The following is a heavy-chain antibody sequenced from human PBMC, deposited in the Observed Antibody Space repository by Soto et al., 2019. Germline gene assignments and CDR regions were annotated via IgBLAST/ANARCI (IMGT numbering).Heavy chain of an antibody. D-gene: IGHD6-19*01. CDR3: ARSWAVAGSYDY. J-gene: IGHJ4*02. CDR1: GFTFSSDW. V-gene: IGHV3-66*01. Sequence: GGSLRLSCAASGFTFSSDWMHWVRQAPGKGLEWVSVIYSGGSTYYADSVKGRFTISRDNSKNTLYLQMNSLRAEDTAVYYCARSWAVAGSYDYWGQGTLVTVSS. CDR2: IYSGGST.